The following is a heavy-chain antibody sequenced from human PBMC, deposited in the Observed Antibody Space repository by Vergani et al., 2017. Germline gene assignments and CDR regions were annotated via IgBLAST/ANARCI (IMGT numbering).Heavy chain of an antibody. V-gene: IGHV3-9*01. CDR3: ARVYGSGSSNNAFDI. Sequence: EVQLVESGGGLVQPGRSLRLSCAASGFTFDDYAMHWVRQAPGKGLEWVSGISWNSGSIGYADSVKGRFTISRDNAKNTLYLQMNSLRAEDTAVYYCARVYGSGSSNNAFDIWGQGTMVTVSS. J-gene: IGHJ3*02. D-gene: IGHD3-10*01. CDR2: ISWNSGSI. CDR1: GFTFDDYA.